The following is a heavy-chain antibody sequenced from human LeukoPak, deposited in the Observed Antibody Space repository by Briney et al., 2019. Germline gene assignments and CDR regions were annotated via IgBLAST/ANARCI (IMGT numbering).Heavy chain of an antibody. CDR1: GFTFSSYG. CDR3: ARGHSSSGHFDY. D-gene: IGHD6-13*01. CDR2: IWYDGSNK. V-gene: IGHV3-33*01. Sequence: GGSLRLSCAASGFTFSSYGMHWVRQAPGKGLEGVAVIWYDGSNKYYADSVKGRFTISRDNSKNTLYLQMNILRAEDTAVYYCARGHSSSGHFDYWGQGTLVTVSS. J-gene: IGHJ4*02.